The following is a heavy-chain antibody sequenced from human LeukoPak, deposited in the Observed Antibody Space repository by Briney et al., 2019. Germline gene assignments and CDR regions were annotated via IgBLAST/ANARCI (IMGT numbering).Heavy chain of an antibody. D-gene: IGHD4-23*01. CDR2: IYYSGST. Sequence: PSETLSLTCTVSGGSISSYYWSWIRQPPGKGLEWIGYIYYSGSTNYNPSLKSRVTISVDASKNQFSLKLSSVTAADTAVYYCARRLRWSRDFDYWGQGTLVTVSS. V-gene: IGHV4-59*12. J-gene: IGHJ4*02. CDR1: GGSISSYY. CDR3: ARRLRWSRDFDY.